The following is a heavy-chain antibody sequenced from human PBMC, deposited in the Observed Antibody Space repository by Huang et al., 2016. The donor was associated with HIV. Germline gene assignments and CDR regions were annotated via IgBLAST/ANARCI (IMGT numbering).Heavy chain of an antibody. CDR2: ISYDGTNK. D-gene: IGHD1-1*01. V-gene: IGHV3-30*18. CDR3: AKLSDDGDY. J-gene: IGHJ4*02. CDR1: GFTLSSDG. Sequence: QVQLVESGGGVVQPGRSLRLSCAASGFTLSSDGMHWGRQDPGKGLEWVAVISYDGTNKFYADSVKGRFTISRDNSKNTHYLQMNSLRTEDTGFYYCAKLSDDGDYWGQGTLVTVSS.